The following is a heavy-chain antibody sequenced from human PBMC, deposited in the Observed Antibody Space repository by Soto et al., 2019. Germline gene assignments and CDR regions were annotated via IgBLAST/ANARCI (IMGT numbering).Heavy chain of an antibody. CDR2: IFYSGST. CDR1: GGSISSGDNY. CDR3: ASRPAYCTNGVCYNHFDH. D-gene: IGHD2-8*01. V-gene: IGHV4-30-4*01. J-gene: IGHJ4*02. Sequence: QVQLQESGPGLVKPSQTLSLTCTVSGGSISSGDNYWSWIRQPQGKGLEWIGYIFYSGSTYYNPYLRSRVTISLDTSKNQFSLKLSSVTAAHTSVYYCASRPAYCTNGVCYNHFDHWGQGTLVTVSS.